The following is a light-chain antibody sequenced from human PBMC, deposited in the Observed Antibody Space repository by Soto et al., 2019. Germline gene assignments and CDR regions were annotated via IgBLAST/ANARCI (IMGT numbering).Light chain of an antibody. CDR1: NSDVGGYNY. V-gene: IGLV2-8*01. J-gene: IGLJ3*02. CDR3: SSYGGSDNLV. CDR2: EVS. Sequence: QSALTQPPSASGSPGQSVTISCTGTNSDVGGYNYVSWYQQYPGEAPKLMIYEVSKRPSGVPDRFSGSKSGNTASLIVSGLQAEDEADYYCSSYGGSDNLVFGGGTKLTVL.